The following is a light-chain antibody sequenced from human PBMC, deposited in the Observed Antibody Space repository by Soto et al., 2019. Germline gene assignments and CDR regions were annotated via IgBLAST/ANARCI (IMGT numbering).Light chain of an antibody. J-gene: IGLJ1*01. CDR2: GNS. Sequence: QSVLTQPPSVSGAPGQRVTISFTGSSSNIGAGYDVHWYQQLPGTAPKLLIYGNSNRPSGAPDRFSGSKSGTSASLAITGLQAEDEADYYCQSYDSSLSGFYVFGTGTKVTVL. V-gene: IGLV1-40*01. CDR3: QSYDSSLSGFYV. CDR1: SSNIGAGYD.